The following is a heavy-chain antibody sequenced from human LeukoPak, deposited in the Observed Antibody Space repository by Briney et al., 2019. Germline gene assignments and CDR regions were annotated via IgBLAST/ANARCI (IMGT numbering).Heavy chain of an antibody. Sequence: SETLSLTCTVSGGSISSSSYYWSWIRQFPGKGLEWIGYIYYSGSTNYNPSLKSRVTISVDTSKNQFSLKLSSVTAADTAVYYCARPKRQWLADFDYWGQGTLVTVSS. CDR3: ARPKRQWLADFDY. V-gene: IGHV4-61*05. CDR1: GGSISSSSYY. D-gene: IGHD6-19*01. CDR2: IYYSGST. J-gene: IGHJ4*02.